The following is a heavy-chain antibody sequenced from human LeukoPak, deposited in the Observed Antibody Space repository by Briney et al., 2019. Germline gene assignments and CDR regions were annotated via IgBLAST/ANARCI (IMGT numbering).Heavy chain of an antibody. Sequence: SQTLSLTCTVSGDSISSGGYYWSWIRQPPGKGLEWIGYIYHSGSTYYNPSLKSRVTISVDRSKNQFSLKLSSVTAADTAVYYCAREASPGYSYGYGYWGQGTLVTVSS. D-gene: IGHD5-18*01. CDR1: GDSISSGGYY. J-gene: IGHJ4*02. CDR2: IYHSGST. V-gene: IGHV4-30-2*01. CDR3: AREASPGYSYGYGY.